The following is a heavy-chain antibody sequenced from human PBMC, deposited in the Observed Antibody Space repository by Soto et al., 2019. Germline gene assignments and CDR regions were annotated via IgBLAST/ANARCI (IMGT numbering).Heavy chain of an antibody. J-gene: IGHJ3*02. CDR3: ARAYSDAFDI. CDR2: ISSSGTGI. CDR1: GFTLSDYY. D-gene: IGHD2-15*01. V-gene: IGHV3-11*01. Sequence: RLSCAASGFTLSDYYMTWIRQAPGKGLEWVSYISSSGTGIYYADSMKGRFTVSRDNAKKSLYLQMSSLRAEDTAVYYCARAYSDAFDIWGQGTMVTVSS.